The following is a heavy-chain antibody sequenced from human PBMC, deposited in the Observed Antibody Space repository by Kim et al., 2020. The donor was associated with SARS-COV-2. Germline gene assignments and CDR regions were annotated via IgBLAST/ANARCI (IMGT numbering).Heavy chain of an antibody. V-gene: IGHV3-23*03. J-gene: IGHJ4*02. Sequence: SVKGRFTISRDNSQNTLSLQMNSLRAEDTALYYCTKMLYYGSGSYCDFWGLGTLVTVSS. CDR3: TKMLYYGSGSYCDF. D-gene: IGHD3-10*01.